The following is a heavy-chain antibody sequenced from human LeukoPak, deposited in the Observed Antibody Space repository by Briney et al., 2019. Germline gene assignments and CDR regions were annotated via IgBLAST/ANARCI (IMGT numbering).Heavy chain of an antibody. D-gene: IGHD4-23*01. J-gene: IGHJ4*02. Sequence: SVKVSCQACGGTFSSYAISWVRQAPGQGLEWMGWIIPILGIANYAQNFQGRVTITADKSTSTAYMELSSLRSEDTAVYYCARGGHDYGGNADRDYWGQGTLVSVSS. CDR1: GGTFSSYA. CDR3: ARGGHDYGGNADRDY. V-gene: IGHV1-69*04. CDR2: IIPILGIA.